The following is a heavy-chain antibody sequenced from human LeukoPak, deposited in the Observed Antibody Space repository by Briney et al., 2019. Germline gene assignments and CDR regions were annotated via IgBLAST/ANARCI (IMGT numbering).Heavy chain of an antibody. J-gene: IGHJ5*02. V-gene: IGHV4-39*07. D-gene: IGHD5-18*01. Sequence: PSETLSLTCSVSGASIDRSSFYWAWIRHPPGKGLEWIGSMHYSGNFYSESAYYNPSLRSRATISVDTSKNQFSLKLSSVTAADTAVYYCARAMGDTAMGGPGWFDPWGQGTLVTVSS. CDR1: GASIDRSSFY. CDR3: ARAMGDTAMGGPGWFDP. CDR2: MHYSGNFYSESA.